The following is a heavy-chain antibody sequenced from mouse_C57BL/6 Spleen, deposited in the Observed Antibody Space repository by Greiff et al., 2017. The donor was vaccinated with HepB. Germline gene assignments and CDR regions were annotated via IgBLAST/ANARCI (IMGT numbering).Heavy chain of an antibody. Sequence: QVQLQQSGAELVRPGSSVKLSCKASGYTFTSYWMHWVKQRPIQGLEWIGNIDPSDSETHYNQKFKDKATLTVDKSSSTAYMQLSSLTSEDSAVYYCATIYYDYDLAYWGQGTLVTVSA. CDR2: IDPSDSET. V-gene: IGHV1-52*01. CDR1: GYTFTSYW. D-gene: IGHD2-4*01. J-gene: IGHJ3*01. CDR3: ATIYYDYDLAY.